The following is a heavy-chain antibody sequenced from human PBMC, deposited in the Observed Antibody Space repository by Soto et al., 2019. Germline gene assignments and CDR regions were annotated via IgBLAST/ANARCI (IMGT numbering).Heavy chain of an antibody. D-gene: IGHD6-13*01. V-gene: IGHV3-23*01. J-gene: IGHJ4*02. CDR3: AKVFGGIAALPYFDY. CDR2: ISGSGGST. Sequence: GGSLRLSCAASGFTFSSYAMSWVRQAPGKGLEWVSAISGSGGSTYYADSVKGRFTISRDNSKNTLYLQMNSLRAEDTAVYYYAKVFGGIAALPYFDYWGQGTLVTVSS. CDR1: GFTFSSYA.